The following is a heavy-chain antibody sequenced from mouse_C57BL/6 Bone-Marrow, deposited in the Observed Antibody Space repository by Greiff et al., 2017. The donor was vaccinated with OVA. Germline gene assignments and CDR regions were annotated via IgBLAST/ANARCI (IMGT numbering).Heavy chain of an antibody. CDR2: ISDGGSYT. V-gene: IGHV5-4*01. CDR3: ARVRLWYAMDY. Sequence: DVQLVESGGGLVKPGGSLKLSCAASGFTFSSYAMSWVRQTPEKRLEWVATISDGGSYTYYPDNVKGRVTISRDNAKNNLYLQMSHLKSEDTAMYYCARVRLWYAMDYWGQGTSVTVSS. CDR1: GFTFSSYA. D-gene: IGHD1-1*02. J-gene: IGHJ4*01.